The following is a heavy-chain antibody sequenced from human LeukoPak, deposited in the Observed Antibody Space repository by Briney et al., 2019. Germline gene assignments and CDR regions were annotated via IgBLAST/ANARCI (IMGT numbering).Heavy chain of an antibody. CDR1: GFTFSGYA. CDR2: ISGSGGST. J-gene: IGHJ6*02. D-gene: IGHD1-1*01. CDR3: AKSVKGTYYYYYGMDV. V-gene: IGHV3-23*01. Sequence: PGGSLRLSCAPSGFTFSGYAMSCVRQAPGKGLECVSDISGSGGSTYYADSVKGRFTISRDNSKNPLYLQMNSLRAEDTAVYYCAKSVKGTYYYYYGMDVWGQGTTVTVSS.